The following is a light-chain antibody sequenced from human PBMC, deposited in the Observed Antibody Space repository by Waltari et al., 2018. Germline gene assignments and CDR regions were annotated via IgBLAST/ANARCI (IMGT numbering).Light chain of an antibody. CDR2: WAS. CDR1: QSVLHNSNNKNY. Sequence: DLVMTQSPDGLAVALGARATINCKSSQSVLHNSNNKNYLAWYQQKLGQPPELLIYWASTRESGVPDRFSGSGSGTDFTLTISSLQAEDVAVYYCQQYYTNPQTFGQGTKVEIK. V-gene: IGKV4-1*01. J-gene: IGKJ1*01. CDR3: QQYYTNPQT.